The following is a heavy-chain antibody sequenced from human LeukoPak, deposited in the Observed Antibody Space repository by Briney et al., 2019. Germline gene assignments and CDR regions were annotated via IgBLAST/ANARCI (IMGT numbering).Heavy chain of an antibody. V-gene: IGHV3-23*01. Sequence: GGSLRLSCAASGFTFSSYGMSWVRQAPGKGLEWVSAISGSGSSTYYAASVKGRFAISRDNSKNTLYLQMNRLRPEDAAVYYCAKAPVTTCRGAYCYPFDYWGQGTLVTVSS. CDR3: AKAPVTTCRGAYCYPFDY. CDR1: GFTFSSYG. J-gene: IGHJ4*02. CDR2: ISGSGSST. D-gene: IGHD2-21*01.